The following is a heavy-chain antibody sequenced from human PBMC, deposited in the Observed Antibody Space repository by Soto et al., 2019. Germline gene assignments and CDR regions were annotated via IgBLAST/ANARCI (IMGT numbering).Heavy chain of an antibody. D-gene: IGHD3-16*01. CDR3: AKGGHIDY. CDR1: VFTFSRYL. CDR2: IKEDGSEK. J-gene: IGHJ4*02. V-gene: IGHV3-7*03. Sequence: LXLSCAASVFTFSRYLMSWVRQAPVKGLEWVANIKEDGSEKNDVDSVKGRFTISRDNAKNSLYLQMNSLRVENTAVYYCAKGGHIDYCGQGTLVTVSS.